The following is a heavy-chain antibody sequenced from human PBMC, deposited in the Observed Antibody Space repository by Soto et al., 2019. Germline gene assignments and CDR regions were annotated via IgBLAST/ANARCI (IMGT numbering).Heavy chain of an antibody. D-gene: IGHD2-15*01. CDR1: GFTFSSYA. CDR2: ISGSGGST. V-gene: IGHV3-23*01. Sequence: GSLRLSCAASGFTFSSYAMSWVRQAPGKGLEWVSAISGSGGSTYYADSAKGRFTISRDNSKNTLYLQMNSLRAEDTAVYYCAKDSGHLIVVVVAATMAFDYWGQGTLVTVSS. J-gene: IGHJ4*02. CDR3: AKDSGHLIVVVVAATMAFDY.